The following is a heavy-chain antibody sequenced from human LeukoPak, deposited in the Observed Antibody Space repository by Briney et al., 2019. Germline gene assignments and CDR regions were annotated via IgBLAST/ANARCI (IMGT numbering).Heavy chain of an antibody. CDR1: GYTFTSYD. J-gene: IGHJ4*02. V-gene: IGHV1-8*01. D-gene: IGHD2-8*01. CDR2: MNPNSGDT. CDR3: ARARNYCTNSSCYFDY. Sequence: GASVKVSCKASGYTFTSYDINWVRQATGQGLEWMGWMNPNSGDTGYGKKFQDRVTMTKDTSINTAYMELSSLRSEDTAVYYCARARNYCTNSSCYFDYWGQGTLVTVSS.